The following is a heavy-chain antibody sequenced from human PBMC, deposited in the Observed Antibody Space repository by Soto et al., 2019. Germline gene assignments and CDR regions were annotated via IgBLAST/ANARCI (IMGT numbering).Heavy chain of an antibody. Sequence: PSETLSLTCAVSSGSISSSNWWSWVRQPPGKGLEWIGEIYHSGSTNYNPSLKSRVTIPVDKSKNQFSLKLSSVTAADTAEYYCARQPTDWLWAVGTRRYYYYYMDVWXKGTTVTVSS. CDR3: ARQPTDWLWAVGTRRYYYYYMDV. J-gene: IGHJ6*03. CDR2: IYHSGST. V-gene: IGHV4-4*02. D-gene: IGHD3-9*01. CDR1: SGSISSSNW.